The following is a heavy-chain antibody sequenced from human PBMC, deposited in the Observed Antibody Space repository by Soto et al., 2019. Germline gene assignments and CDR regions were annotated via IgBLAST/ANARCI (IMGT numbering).Heavy chain of an antibody. V-gene: IGHV3-23*01. J-gene: IGHJ4*02. CDR2: ISGSGVST. D-gene: IGHD2-15*01. CDR1: GFTFSSYA. Sequence: EAQLLESGGGLVQRGGSLRLSCAASGFTFSSYAMSWVRQAPGKGLEWVSSISGSGVSTYYADSVKGRFTISRDNSTLYLQMNSLGAEDTAVYYCAKDSVGVLIAAIPAFDFWVQGTLVTVS. CDR3: AKDSVGVLIAAIPAFDF.